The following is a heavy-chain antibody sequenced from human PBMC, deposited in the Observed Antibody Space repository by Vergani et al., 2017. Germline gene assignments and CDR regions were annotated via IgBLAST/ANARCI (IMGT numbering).Heavy chain of an antibody. J-gene: IGHJ4*02. Sequence: QVQLQESGPGLVKPSETLSLTCTVSGGSISSYYWSWIRQPPGKGLEWIGYIYYSGSTNYNPSLKSRVTISVDTSKNQFSLKLSSVTAADTAVYYCAKDRSVVTSRVLWVWGQGTLVTVSS. CDR3: AKDRSVVTSRVLWV. CDR2: IYYSGST. V-gene: IGHV4-59*01. CDR1: GGSISSYY. D-gene: IGHD4-23*01.